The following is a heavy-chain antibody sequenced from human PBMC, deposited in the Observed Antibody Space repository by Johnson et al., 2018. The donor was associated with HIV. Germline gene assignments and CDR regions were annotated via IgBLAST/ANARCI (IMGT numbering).Heavy chain of an antibody. Sequence: QAQLVESGGGVVHPGRSLRLSCAASGFTFSSYAMHWVRQAPGKGLEWVAVMSYDDSNKYYADSVKGRFTISRDNSKNTLYLQMNSLRAEDTAVYYCASERIGYSSSGDAFDIWGQGTLVTVSS. CDR2: MSYDDSNK. CDR3: ASERIGYSSSGDAFDI. CDR1: GFTFSSYA. D-gene: IGHD6-13*01. V-gene: IGHV3-30*04. J-gene: IGHJ3*02.